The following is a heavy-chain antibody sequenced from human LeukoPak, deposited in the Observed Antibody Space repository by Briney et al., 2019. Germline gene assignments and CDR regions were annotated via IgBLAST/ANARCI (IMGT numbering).Heavy chain of an antibody. CDR2: VSSSGSGSTI. D-gene: IGHD2-2*01. CDR3: ARDDCSGNSCAKHSNWFDP. V-gene: IGHV3-48*01. CDR1: GFTFSTYG. Sequence: GGSLRLSCAASGFTFSTYGTNWVRQAPGKGLEWVSYVSSSGSGSTIYYADSVKGRFTISRDNADNSLYLQMSSLRAEDTAVYYCARDDCSGNSCAKHSNWFDPWGQGTLVTVSS. J-gene: IGHJ5*02.